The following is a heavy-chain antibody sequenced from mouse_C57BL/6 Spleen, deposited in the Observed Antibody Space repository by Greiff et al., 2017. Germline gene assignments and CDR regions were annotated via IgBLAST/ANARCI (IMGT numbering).Heavy chain of an antibody. V-gene: IGHV1-31*01. J-gene: IGHJ3*01. Sequence: DVKLVESGPELVKPGASVKISCKASGYSFTGYYMHWVKQSHGNILDWIGYIYPYNGVSSYNQKFKGKATLTVDKSSSTAYMELRSLTSEDSAVYYCARTPYYSNPWFAYWGKGTLVTVS. CDR2: IYPYNGVS. CDR1: GYSFTGYY. D-gene: IGHD2-5*01. CDR3: ARTPYYSNPWFAY.